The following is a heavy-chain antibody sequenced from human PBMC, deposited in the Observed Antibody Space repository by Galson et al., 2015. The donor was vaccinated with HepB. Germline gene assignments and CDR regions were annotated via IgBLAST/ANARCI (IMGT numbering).Heavy chain of an antibody. D-gene: IGHD4-11*01. Sequence: SETLSLTCAVSGGSISSGGYSWTWIRQPPGKGLEWIGYFYYTGSSNYNPSLQNRVTMSMDTSTNQFSLNLTSVTAADTAVYFCARSFPYSDYIDYWGQGILVTVS. CDR3: ARSFPYSDYIDY. CDR2: FYYTGSS. V-gene: IGHV4-61*08. CDR1: GGSISSGGYS. J-gene: IGHJ4*02.